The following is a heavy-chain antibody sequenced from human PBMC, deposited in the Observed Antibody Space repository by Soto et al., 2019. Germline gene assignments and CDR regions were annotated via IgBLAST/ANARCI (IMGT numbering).Heavy chain of an antibody. V-gene: IGHV3-11*01. CDR3: ARDTTRLEH. CDR2: ISSGAFTI. J-gene: IGHJ4*02. D-gene: IGHD1-1*01. Sequence: GGSLRLSCAASGFTFSDYYMSWIRQAPGKGLEWVSYISSGAFTISYAAAVKGRFTISRDDGHNSLFLQMDSLRAEDTALYYCARDTTRLEHWGQGTLVTVSS. CDR1: GFTFSDYY.